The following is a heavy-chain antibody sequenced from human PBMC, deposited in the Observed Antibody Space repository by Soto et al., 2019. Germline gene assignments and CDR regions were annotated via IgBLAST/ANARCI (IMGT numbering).Heavy chain of an antibody. CDR2: ISGSGGST. D-gene: IGHD3-22*01. Sequence: GGSLRLSCAASGFTFSSYAMSWVRQAPGKGLEWVSAISGSGGSTYYADSVKGRFTISRANSKNTLYLQMNSLRAEDTAVYYCAKGLAYYYDSSGYYHDEDVQFDYWGQGTLVTVSS. CDR1: GFTFSSYA. J-gene: IGHJ4*02. CDR3: AKGLAYYYDSSGYYHDEDVQFDY. V-gene: IGHV3-23*01.